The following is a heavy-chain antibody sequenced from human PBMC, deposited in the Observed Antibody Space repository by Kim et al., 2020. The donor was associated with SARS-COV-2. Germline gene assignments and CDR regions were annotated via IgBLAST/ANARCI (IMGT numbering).Heavy chain of an antibody. CDR2: IYPADSDR. D-gene: IGHD3-16*01. V-gene: IGHV5-51*01. Sequence: GESLKISCKASGYNFANNWIAWVRQMPGKGLEWMGIIYPADSDRKYSPSFQGQVTISADKSINTAYLQGSSLKASDTAIYYCARRDGGDGYKLRPTPLYYWGQGTLVTVFS. J-gene: IGHJ4*02. CDR1: GYNFANNW. CDR3: ARRDGGDGYKLRPTPLYY.